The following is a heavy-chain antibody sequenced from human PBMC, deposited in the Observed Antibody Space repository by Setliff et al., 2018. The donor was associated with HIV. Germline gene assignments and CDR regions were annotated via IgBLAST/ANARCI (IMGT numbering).Heavy chain of an antibody. J-gene: IGHJ4*02. CDR1: GFIFSNHD. CDR2: IGTGGDT. CDR3: ARVMIGYSGYDAFDY. V-gene: IGHV3-13*01. D-gene: IGHD5-12*01. Sequence: GGSLRLSCEASGFIFSNHDFHWVRQAAAKGLEWVAAIGTGGDTYYVDSVKGRFTISRENARNSLYLQMNSLRAGDTAVYYCARVMIGYSGYDAFDYWGQGTLVTVSS.